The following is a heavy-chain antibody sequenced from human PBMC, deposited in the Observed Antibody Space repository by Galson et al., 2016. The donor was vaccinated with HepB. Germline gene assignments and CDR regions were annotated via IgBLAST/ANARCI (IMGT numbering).Heavy chain of an antibody. CDR3: AGAFDY. V-gene: IGHV3-30*03. CDR2: ISHDGTTT. CDR1: GFTFNNYG. Sequence: SLRLSCAASGFTFNNYGMHWVRQAPSKGLDWVAVISHDGTTTYSADSVKGRFTISRDNSKHTLYLQMASLRPEDTAIYYCAGAFDYWGQGILVTVSS. J-gene: IGHJ4*02.